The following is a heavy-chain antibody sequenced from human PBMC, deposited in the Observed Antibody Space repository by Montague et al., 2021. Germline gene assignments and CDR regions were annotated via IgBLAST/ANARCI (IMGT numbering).Heavy chain of an antibody. CDR2: IYSSGST. J-gene: IGHJ6*03. V-gene: IGHV4-39*02. CDR3: ARERDRYYYMDI. CDR1: GGSISRSSYY. Sequence: SETLSLTCTVSGGSISRSSYYWGWIRQPPGKGLEWIGSIYSSGSTYYNPSLKSRVTISADTSKNQFSLKLSSVTAADTAVYYCARERDRYYYMDIWGKGTTITVSS.